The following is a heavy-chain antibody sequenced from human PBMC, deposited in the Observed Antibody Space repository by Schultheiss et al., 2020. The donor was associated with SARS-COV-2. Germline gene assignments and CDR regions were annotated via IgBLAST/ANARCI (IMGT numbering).Heavy chain of an antibody. CDR2: ISWNSGSI. CDR3: AKDIRAGPAALGY. J-gene: IGHJ4*02. Sequence: GGSLRLSCAASGFTFSSYGMHWVRQAPGKGLEWVSGISWNSGSIGYADSVKGRFTISRDNAKNSLYLQMNSLRAEDTALYYCAKDIRAGPAALGYWGQGTLVTVSS. D-gene: IGHD2-2*01. CDR1: GFTFSSYG. V-gene: IGHV3-9*01.